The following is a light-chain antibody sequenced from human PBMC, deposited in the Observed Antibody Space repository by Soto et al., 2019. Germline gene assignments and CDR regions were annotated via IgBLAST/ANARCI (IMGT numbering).Light chain of an antibody. CDR1: RSDVGGYNY. V-gene: IGLV2-14*03. Sequence: QSVLTQPASVSGSPGQSITISCTGTRSDVGGYNYVSWYQQHPGKAPKLMIYDVSNRPSGVSNRFSGSKSGNTASLTISGLQAEDAAAYYCRSYPSSSGLRVFGNGSKGTVL. CDR2: DVS. J-gene: IGLJ1*01. CDR3: RSYPSSSGLRV.